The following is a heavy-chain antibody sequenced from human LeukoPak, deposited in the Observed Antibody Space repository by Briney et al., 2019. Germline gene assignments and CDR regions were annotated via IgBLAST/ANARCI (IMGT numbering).Heavy chain of an antibody. V-gene: IGHV4-38-2*01. CDR2: IYHSGST. CDR1: GYSINSGYY. J-gene: IGHJ3*02. D-gene: IGHD1-26*01. Sequence: SETLSLICAVSGYSINSGYYWGWIRQPPGKGLEWIGSIYHSGSTSYNQSLKSRVTISVDTAKNQFSLKLSSVTAADTAVYYCARHRAGATSYDAFDIWGQGTMVTVSS. CDR3: ARHRAGATSYDAFDI.